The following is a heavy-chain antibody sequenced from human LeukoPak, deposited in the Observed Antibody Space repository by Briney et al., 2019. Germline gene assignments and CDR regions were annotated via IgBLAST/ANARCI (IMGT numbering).Heavy chain of an antibody. Sequence: GASVKVSCKASGYTFTGYYMHWVRQAPGQGLEWMGWINPNSGGTNYAQKFQGRVTMTRDTSISTAYMELSRLRSDDTAVYYCARLRVYCTNGVCKNGYCFDYWGQGTLVTVSS. J-gene: IGHJ4*02. CDR1: GYTFTGYY. CDR2: INPNSGGT. V-gene: IGHV1-2*02. D-gene: IGHD2-8*01. CDR3: ARLRVYCTNGVCKNGYCFDY.